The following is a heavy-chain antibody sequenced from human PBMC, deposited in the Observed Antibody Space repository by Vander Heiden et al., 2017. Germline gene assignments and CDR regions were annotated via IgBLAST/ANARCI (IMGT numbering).Heavy chain of an antibody. V-gene: IGHV3-30*18. CDR3: AKNLEAVAAGPYYYGIDV. CDR2: MSYDGSRK. CDR1: GFNFRTFT. J-gene: IGHJ6*02. Sequence: HVQLVESGGGVVQPGRSLRLSCAASGFNFRTFTMPWVRQAPGKGLEWVAVMSYDGSRKFYADSVKGRFTISRDNSKNTLFLQMNSLRADDTAVYYCAKNLEAVAAGPYYYGIDVWGQGTTVTVSS. D-gene: IGHD6-19*01.